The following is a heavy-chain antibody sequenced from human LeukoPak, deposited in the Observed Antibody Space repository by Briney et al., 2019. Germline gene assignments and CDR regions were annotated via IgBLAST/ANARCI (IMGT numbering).Heavy chain of an antibody. CDR1: GYTFTGYY. Sequence: ASVKVSCKASGYTFTGYYMHWVRQAPGQGLERMGWINPNSGGTNYAQKFQGRVTMTRDTSISTAYMELSRLRSDDTAVYYCARDTIVGGRADFDFWGQGTLVTVSS. CDR3: ARDTIVGGRADFDF. CDR2: INPNSGGT. J-gene: IGHJ4*02. V-gene: IGHV1-2*02. D-gene: IGHD1-26*01.